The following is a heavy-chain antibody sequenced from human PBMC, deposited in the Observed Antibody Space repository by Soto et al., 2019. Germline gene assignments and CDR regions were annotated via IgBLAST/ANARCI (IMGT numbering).Heavy chain of an antibody. CDR2: IKPNSGDT. CDR3: ARAREMVTETTLGNFDY. D-gene: IGHD2-21*02. J-gene: IGHJ4*02. Sequence: QVQLVQSGAEVKKPGASVKVSCKASEFPFTDYYIHWVRQAPGQGLEWMGWIKPNSGDTHFAKKFQGRVTVTRDTSISTVYMELSSLRSEDTAVYYCARAREMVTETTLGNFDYWGQGTLVTVSS. CDR1: EFPFTDYY. V-gene: IGHV1-2*02.